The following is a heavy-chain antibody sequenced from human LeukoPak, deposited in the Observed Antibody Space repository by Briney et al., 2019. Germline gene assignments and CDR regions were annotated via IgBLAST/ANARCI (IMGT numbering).Heavy chain of an antibody. CDR1: GFTFSSYA. D-gene: IGHD5-24*01. V-gene: IGHV3-64*01. CDR2: ISSNGGST. CDR3: ARGRRWLQSYFDY. J-gene: IGHJ4*02. Sequence: GGSLRLSCAASGFTFSSYAMSWVRQAPGKGLEYVSAISSNGGSTYYANSVKGRFTISRDNSKNTLCLQMGSLRAEDMAVYYCARGRRWLQSYFDYWGQGTLVTVSS.